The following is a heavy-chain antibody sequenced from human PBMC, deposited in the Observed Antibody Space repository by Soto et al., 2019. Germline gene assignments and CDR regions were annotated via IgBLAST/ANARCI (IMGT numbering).Heavy chain of an antibody. J-gene: IGHJ6*02. D-gene: IGHD2-2*01. CDR2: INSDETTT. V-gene: IGHV3-74*01. CDR1: GFTFSSSW. CDR3: ARGFSNYYGVDV. Sequence: EVQLSESGGGLVQPGGSLRLSCAASGFTFSSSWMHWVRQAPGKGLMWVSRINSDETTTGYADYLKGRFTISRDNAKNTLSLQMNSLIAEDTAVYYCARGFSNYYGVDVWGQGTPVTVSS.